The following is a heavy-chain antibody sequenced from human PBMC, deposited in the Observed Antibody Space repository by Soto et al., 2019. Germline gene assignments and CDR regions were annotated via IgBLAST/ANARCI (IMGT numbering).Heavy chain of an antibody. CDR2: ISYDGSNK. D-gene: IGHD3-16*01. Sequence: QVQLVESGGGVVQPGRSLRLSCAASGFTFSSYAMHWVRQAPGKGLEWVAVISYDGSNKYYADSVKGRFTISRDNSKNTLYLQMNSLRAEDTAVYYCARVGGVTKNYFDYWGQGTLVTVSS. CDR3: ARVGGVTKNYFDY. V-gene: IGHV3-30-3*01. CDR1: GFTFSSYA. J-gene: IGHJ4*02.